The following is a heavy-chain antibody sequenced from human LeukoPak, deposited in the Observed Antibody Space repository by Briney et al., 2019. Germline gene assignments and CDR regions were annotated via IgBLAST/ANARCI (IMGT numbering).Heavy chain of an antibody. J-gene: IGHJ4*02. CDR2: ISGSGYTT. V-gene: IGHV3-23*01. Sequence: GGSLRLSCTVSGFTFSTYAMTWVRQAPGKGLEWVSSISGSGYTTYYADSVKGRFTISRDTSTNTLYLQMNNLSAEDTAVYFCASQTKDSITLVRVDYWGQGTQVTVSS. D-gene: IGHD3-10*01. CDR3: ASQTKDSITLVRVDY. CDR1: GFTFSTYA.